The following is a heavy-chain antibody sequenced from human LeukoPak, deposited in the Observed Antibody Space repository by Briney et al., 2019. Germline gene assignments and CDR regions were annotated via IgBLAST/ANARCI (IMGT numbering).Heavy chain of an antibody. J-gene: IGHJ4*02. CDR2: INPSGGST. V-gene: IGHV1-46*01. Sequence: GASVKVSCKASGYTFTSYYMHWVRQAPGQGLEWMGIINPSGGSTSYAQKFQGRVTMTRDTSTSTVYMELSSLRSEDTAVYYWARASTRGYSYAWWGQGTLVTVSS. D-gene: IGHD5-18*01. CDR1: GYTFTSYY. CDR3: ARASTRGYSYAW.